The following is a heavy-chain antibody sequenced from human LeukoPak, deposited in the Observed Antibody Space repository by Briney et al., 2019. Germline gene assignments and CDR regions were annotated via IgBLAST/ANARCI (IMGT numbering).Heavy chain of an antibody. CDR3: ARDPDSSGYWDY. J-gene: IGHJ4*02. CDR2: IWYDGSNK. D-gene: IGHD3-22*01. Sequence: PGGSLRLSCAASGFTFSSYGMHWVRQAPGKGLEWVAVIWYDGSNKYYADSVKGRFTISRDNSKNTLYLQMNSLRAEDTAVYYCARDPDSSGYWDYWGQGTLVTVSS. CDR1: GFTFSSYG. V-gene: IGHV3-33*01.